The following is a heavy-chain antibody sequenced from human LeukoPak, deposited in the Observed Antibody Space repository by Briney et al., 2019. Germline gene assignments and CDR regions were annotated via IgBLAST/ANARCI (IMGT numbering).Heavy chain of an antibody. CDR2: INPDATII. CDR1: GFTYTNYW. Sequence: GGSLRLSCAASGFTYTNYWMHWFRQAPGKGPLWFSRINPDATIIDYADSVKGRFTISRDNAKNLLYLQMNGLRADDTAVYYCAKDLSWNTADRWGQGTLVAVSS. V-gene: IGHV3-74*01. CDR3: AKDLSWNTADR. D-gene: IGHD1/OR15-1a*01. J-gene: IGHJ5*02.